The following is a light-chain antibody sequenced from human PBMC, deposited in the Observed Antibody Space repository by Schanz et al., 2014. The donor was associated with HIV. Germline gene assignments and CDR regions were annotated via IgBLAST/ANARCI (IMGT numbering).Light chain of an antibody. CDR2: DVR. Sequence: QSVLTQPRSVSGSPGQSVTISCTGTSSDVGGYNYVSWYQQHPGKAPKLMIYDVRKRPSGVPDRFSGSKSGNTASLTISGLQAEDEADYYCCSYAGSYTWVFGGGTKLTVL. CDR1: SSDVGGYNY. CDR3: CSYAGSYTWV. J-gene: IGLJ3*02. V-gene: IGLV2-11*01.